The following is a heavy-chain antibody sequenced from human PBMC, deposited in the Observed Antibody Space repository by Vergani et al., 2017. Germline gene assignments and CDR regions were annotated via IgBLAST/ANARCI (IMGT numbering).Heavy chain of an antibody. CDR2: INAGNGNT. V-gene: IGHV1-3*01. CDR3: ARDQGWIQLWSPGGSYYYGMDV. CDR1: GYTFTSYA. J-gene: IGHJ6*02. D-gene: IGHD5-18*01. Sequence: QVQLVQSGAEVKKPGASVKVSCKASGYTFTSYAMHWVRQAPGQRLEWMGWINAGNGNTKYSQKFQGRVTITRDTSASTAYMELGSLRSEDTAVYYCARDQGWIQLWSPGGSYYYGMDVWGQGTTVTVSS.